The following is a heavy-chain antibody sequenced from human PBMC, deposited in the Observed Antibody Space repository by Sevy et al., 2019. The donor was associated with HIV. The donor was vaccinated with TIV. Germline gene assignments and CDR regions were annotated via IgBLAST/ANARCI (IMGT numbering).Heavy chain of an antibody. CDR1: RFTFSTYD. CDR3: AKGQGYDYIWGNERSEYYFDY. V-gene: IGHV3-30*18. Sequence: QLGGSLRLSCAASRFTFSTYDIHWIRQAPGKGLEWVAVISHDGSYQYYTDSVKGRFTISRDDSKNKAYLQMNSLRADDSGVYYCAKGQGYDYIWGNERSEYYFDYWGQGTLVTVSS. CDR2: ISHDGSYQ. J-gene: IGHJ4*02. D-gene: IGHD3-16*01.